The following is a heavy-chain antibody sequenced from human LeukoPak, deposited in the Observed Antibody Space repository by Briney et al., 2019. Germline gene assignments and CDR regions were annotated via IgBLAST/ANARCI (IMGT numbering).Heavy chain of an antibody. CDR2: ISGYNGNT. Sequence: ASVKVSCKASDYTFTSYGITWVRQAPGQGLEWMGWISGYNGNTGYAQNLQGRVTMTTDTSTSTAYMELRSLSSDDTAVYYCARDVDYRNNAVDSDYWGQGTLVTVSS. CDR3: ARDVDYRNNAVDSDY. J-gene: IGHJ4*02. CDR1: DYTFTSYG. D-gene: IGHD4-11*01. V-gene: IGHV1-18*01.